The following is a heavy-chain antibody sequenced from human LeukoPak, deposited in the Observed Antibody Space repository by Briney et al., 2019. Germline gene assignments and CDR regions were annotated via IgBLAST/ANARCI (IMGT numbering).Heavy chain of an antibody. Sequence: SETLSLTWTVSGXSINNFYRSWIRQPPGKGLEWIGYIYSDGSAIYKPSLKSRLIMSVDPSKNHFSLNLNYVTAADTAVYYCARFQWQGSKRFDPWGQGILITV. CDR2: IYSDGSA. CDR1: GXSINNFY. V-gene: IGHV4-59*01. D-gene: IGHD6-19*01. CDR3: ARFQWQGSKRFDP. J-gene: IGHJ5*02.